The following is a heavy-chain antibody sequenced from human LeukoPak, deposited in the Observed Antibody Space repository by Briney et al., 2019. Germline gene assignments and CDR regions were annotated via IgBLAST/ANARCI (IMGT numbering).Heavy chain of an antibody. D-gene: IGHD2-21*02. CDR1: GGTFSSYA. J-gene: IGHJ6*02. CDR2: IIPIFGTA. Sequence: GASVKVSCKASGGTFSSYAISWVRQAPGQGLEWIGGIIPIFGTANYAQKFQGRVTITADESTSTAYMELSSLRSEDTAVYYCAGGGDSAARYYYYYGMDVWGQGTTVTVSS. V-gene: IGHV1-69*13. CDR3: AGGGDSAARYYYYYGMDV.